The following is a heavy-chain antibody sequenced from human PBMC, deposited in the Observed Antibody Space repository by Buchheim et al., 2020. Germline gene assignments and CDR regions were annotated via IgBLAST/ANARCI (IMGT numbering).Heavy chain of an antibody. CDR2: FYYSGGT. J-gene: IGHJ4*02. Sequence: QLQLQESGPGLVKPSETLSLTCSVSGGSISSSTHYWGWTRQPPGKGLEWIGSFYYSGGTYYNPSLKSRVTISEDTSRNQFSLKLRSVTAADTAVYYCASVVSGIYSALYFDYWGQGIL. V-gene: IGHV4-39*01. D-gene: IGHD1-26*01. CDR3: ASVVSGIYSALYFDY. CDR1: GGSISSSTHY.